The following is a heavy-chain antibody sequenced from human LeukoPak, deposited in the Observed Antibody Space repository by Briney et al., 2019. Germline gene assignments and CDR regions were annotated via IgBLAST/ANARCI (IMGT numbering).Heavy chain of an antibody. CDR3: ASTGYYYDSSGPRDGMDV. D-gene: IGHD3-22*01. CDR2: IYYSGST. V-gene: IGHV4-39*01. J-gene: IGHJ6*02. CDR1: GGSISGSSYY. Sequence: SETLSLTCTVSGGSISGSSYYWGWIRQPPGKRLEWIGSIYYSGSTYYNPSLKSRVTISVDTSKNQFSLELSSVTAADTAVYYCASTGYYYDSSGPRDGMDVWGQGTTVTVSS.